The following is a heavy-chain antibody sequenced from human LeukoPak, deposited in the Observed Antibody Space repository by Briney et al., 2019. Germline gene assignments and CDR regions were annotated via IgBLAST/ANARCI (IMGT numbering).Heavy chain of an antibody. CDR3: ARGGRWELPRPYAFDI. CDR2: ISAYNGNT. D-gene: IGHD1-26*01. Sequence: GASVKVSCKASGYTFTSYGISWVRQAPGQGLEWMGWISAYNGNTNYAQKLQGRVTMTADTSTSTAYMELRSLRSDDTAVYYCARGGRWELPRPYAFDIWGQGTMVTVSS. V-gene: IGHV1-18*01. CDR1: GYTFTSYG. J-gene: IGHJ3*02.